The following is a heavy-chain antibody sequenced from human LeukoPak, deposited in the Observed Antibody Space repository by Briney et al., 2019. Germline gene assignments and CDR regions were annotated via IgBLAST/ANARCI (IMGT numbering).Heavy chain of an antibody. V-gene: IGHV3-23*01. CDR2: IRDTGGNT. CDR1: GFTFTTYA. J-gene: IGHJ4*02. Sequence: GGSLRLSCAASGFTFTTYAISWVSKSPEGGLEWVSAIRDTGGNTFYADSVKGRFTISRDNAKNTLYLQMNSLRAEDTAIYCCAKGRTNDYWGQGTLVTVSS. D-gene: IGHD1/OR15-1a*01. CDR3: AKGRTNDY.